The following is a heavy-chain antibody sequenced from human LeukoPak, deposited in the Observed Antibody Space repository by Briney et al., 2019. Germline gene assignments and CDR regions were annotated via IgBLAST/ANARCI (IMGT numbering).Heavy chain of an antibody. Sequence: GGSLRLSCAASGFTFSSYSMNWVRQAPGKGLEWVSSISSGSIYIYYADSVKGRFAISRDNAKNSLYLQMNSLRAEDTAVYYCARVLAGGLDYWGQGTLVTVSS. J-gene: IGHJ4*02. V-gene: IGHV3-21*01. CDR1: GFTFSSYS. CDR3: ARVLAGGLDY. D-gene: IGHD3-10*01. CDR2: ISSGSIYI.